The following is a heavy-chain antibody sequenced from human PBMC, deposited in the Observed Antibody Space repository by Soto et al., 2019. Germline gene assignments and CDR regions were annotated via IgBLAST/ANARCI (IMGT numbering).Heavy chain of an antibody. CDR3: ARDPTYFYDSSGYYDY. CDR1: GFTFSSYL. V-gene: IGHV3-74*01. Sequence: GGSLRLSCAASGFTFSSYLMHWVRQAPGKGLVWVSRTNSDGSSTSYADSVKGRFTISRDNAKNTLYLQMNSLRAEDTAVYYCARDPTYFYDSSGYYDYWGQGTLVTVSS. D-gene: IGHD3-22*01. J-gene: IGHJ4*02. CDR2: TNSDGSST.